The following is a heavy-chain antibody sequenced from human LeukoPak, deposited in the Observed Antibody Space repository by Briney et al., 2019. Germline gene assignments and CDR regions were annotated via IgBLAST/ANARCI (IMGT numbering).Heavy chain of an antibody. V-gene: IGHV4-34*01. Sequence: SETLSLTCAVYGESFSADFWNWIRQAPGTPLEYIGEINHRGSSHYNPSLKTRVTLSVDTSKNQFSLKLTSVTAADTAVYFCARGSSFDGYCSAGACDAGYYDSWGQGTPVTVSS. CDR2: INHRGSS. CDR3: ARGSSFDGYCSAGACDAGYYDS. D-gene: IGHD2-15*01. J-gene: IGHJ4*02. CDR1: GESFSADF.